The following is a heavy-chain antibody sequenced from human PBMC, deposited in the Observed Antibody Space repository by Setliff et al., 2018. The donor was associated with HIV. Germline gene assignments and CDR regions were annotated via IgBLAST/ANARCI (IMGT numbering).Heavy chain of an antibody. D-gene: IGHD2-21*01. CDR1: GGSISRGHYY. CDR3: AKQYCGGDCYSDSYYYMDV. CDR2: IYSSGST. Sequence: SETLSLTCTVSGGSISRGHYYWSWIRQPAGKGLEWIGHIYSSGSTNYNPSLKSRVTISVDTSKNQFSLKLSSVTAADTAVYYCAKQYCGGDCYSDSYYYMDVWGKGTTVTVSS. V-gene: IGHV4-61*09. J-gene: IGHJ6*03.